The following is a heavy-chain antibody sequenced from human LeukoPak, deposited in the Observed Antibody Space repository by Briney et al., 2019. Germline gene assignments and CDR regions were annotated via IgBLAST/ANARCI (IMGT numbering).Heavy chain of an antibody. CDR3: AREEFLHEIDSSGYFVY. Sequence: KPSETLSLTCTVSGGSISSYYWSWIRQPPGKGLEWIGYIYYSGSTNYNPSLKSRVTISVDTSKNQFSLKLTSLTAADTAVYYCAREEFLHEIDSSGYFVYGGQGTLVTVSA. CDR2: IYYSGST. J-gene: IGHJ4*02. V-gene: IGHV4-59*12. CDR1: GGSISSYY. D-gene: IGHD3-22*01.